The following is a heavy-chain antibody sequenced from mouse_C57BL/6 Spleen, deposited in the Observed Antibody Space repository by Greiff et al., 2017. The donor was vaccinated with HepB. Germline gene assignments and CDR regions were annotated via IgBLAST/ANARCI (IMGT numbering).Heavy chain of an antibody. CDR2: INPNNGGT. CDR1: GYTFTDYN. D-gene: IGHD1-1*01. J-gene: IGHJ1*03. Sequence: VQLQQSGPELVKPGASVKIPCKASGYTFTDYNMDWVKQSHGKSLEWIGDINPNNGGTIYNQKFKGKATLTVDKSSSTAYMELRSLTSEDTAVYYCARWHYGSSYPWYFDVWGTGTTVTVSS. CDR3: ARWHYGSSYPWYFDV. V-gene: IGHV1-18*01.